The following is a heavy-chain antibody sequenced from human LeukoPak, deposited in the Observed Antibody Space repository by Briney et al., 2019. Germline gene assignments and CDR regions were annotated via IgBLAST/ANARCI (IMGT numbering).Heavy chain of an antibody. D-gene: IGHD3-22*01. CDR2: INPSGGST. CDR1: GYTFTSYY. CDR3: ARGSPVDSSGYAFRYYYYGMDV. V-gene: IGHV1-46*01. Sequence: ASVKASCKASGYTFTSYYMHWVRQAPGQGLEWMGIINPSGGSTNYAQKLQGRVTMTTDTSTSTAYMELRSLRSDDTAVYYCARGSPVDSSGYAFRYYYYGMDVWGQGTTVTVSS. J-gene: IGHJ6*02.